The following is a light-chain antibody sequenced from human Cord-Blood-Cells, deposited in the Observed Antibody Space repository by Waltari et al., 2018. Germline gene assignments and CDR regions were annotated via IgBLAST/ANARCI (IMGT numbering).Light chain of an antibody. Sequence: DIQMTQSPSSLSASVGERVTITCRASQSISSYLNWYQQKPGKAPKLLIYSASSLQSGVPSRFSGSGSGTDFTLTISSLQPADFATYYCQQSYSTPLTFGGGTKVEIK. V-gene: IGKV1-39*01. J-gene: IGKJ4*01. CDR2: SAS. CDR1: QSISSY. CDR3: QQSYSTPLT.